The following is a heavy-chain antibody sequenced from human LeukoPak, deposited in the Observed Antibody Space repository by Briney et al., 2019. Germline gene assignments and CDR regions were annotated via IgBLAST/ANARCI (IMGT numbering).Heavy chain of an antibody. CDR3: ARVVGLRLGELSLTD. D-gene: IGHD3-16*02. Sequence: PSETLSLTCTVSGGSISSGGYYWSWIRQHPGKGLEWIGYIYYSGSTYYNPSPKSRVTISVDTSKNQFSLKLSSVTAADTAVYYCARVVGLRLGELSLTDWSQGTLVTVSS. CDR1: GGSISSGGYY. V-gene: IGHV4-31*03. CDR2: IYYSGST. J-gene: IGHJ4*02.